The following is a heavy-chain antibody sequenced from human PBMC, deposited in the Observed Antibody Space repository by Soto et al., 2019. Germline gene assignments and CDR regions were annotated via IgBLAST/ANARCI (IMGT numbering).Heavy chain of an antibody. CDR2: IRNKANSYTT. V-gene: IGHV3-72*01. J-gene: IGHJ4*02. CDR1: GFTFSDHY. D-gene: IGHD3-10*01. Sequence: PGGSLRLSCAASGFTFSDHYMDWVRQAPGKGLEWVGRIRNKANSYTTEYAASVKGRFTISRDDSKNSLYLQMNNLKTEDTAVYYCASYLSGRPDYWGQGTLVTVSS. CDR3: ASYLSGRPDY.